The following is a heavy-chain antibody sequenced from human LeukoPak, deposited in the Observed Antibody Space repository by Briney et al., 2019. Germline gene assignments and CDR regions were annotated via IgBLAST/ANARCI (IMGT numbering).Heavy chain of an antibody. J-gene: IGHJ3*02. CDR2: IKQDGSEK. CDR1: GFTFSSYW. CDR3: ARVHSSSWYMRAFDI. V-gene: IGHV3-7*01. D-gene: IGHD6-13*01. Sequence: GGSLRLSCAASGFTFSSYWMSWVRQAPGKGLEWVANIKQDGSEKYYVDSVKGRFTISRDNAKNSLYLQMNSLRAEDTAVYYCARVHSSSWYMRAFDIWGQGTMVTVSS.